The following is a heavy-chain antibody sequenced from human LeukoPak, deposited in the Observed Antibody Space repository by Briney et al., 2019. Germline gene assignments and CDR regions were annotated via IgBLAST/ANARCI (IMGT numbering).Heavy chain of an antibody. CDR1: GGSISSSGYY. Sequence: PSETLSLTCTVSGGSISSSGYYWGWIRQPPGKGLEWIGNIYYSGSTYYNPSLKSRVTISVDTSKNQFSLKLSSVTAADTAVYYCARVYYDSSGYYYAYAFDIWGQGTMVTVSS. V-gene: IGHV4-39*01. D-gene: IGHD3-22*01. CDR2: IYYSGST. CDR3: ARVYYDSSGYYYAYAFDI. J-gene: IGHJ3*02.